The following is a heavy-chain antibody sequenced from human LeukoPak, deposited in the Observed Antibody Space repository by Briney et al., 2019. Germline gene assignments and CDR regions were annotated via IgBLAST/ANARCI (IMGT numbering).Heavy chain of an antibody. CDR3: ARHHMATTNFDY. J-gene: IGHJ4*02. CDR1: GGSFSGYY. Sequence: SETLSLTCAVYGGSFSGYYWSWIRQPPGKGLEWIGSIYYSGSTYYNPSLKSRVTISIDTSKNQFSLKLSSVTAADTAVYYCARHHMATTNFDYWGQGTLVTVSS. D-gene: IGHD5-24*01. CDR2: IYYSGST. V-gene: IGHV4-39*01.